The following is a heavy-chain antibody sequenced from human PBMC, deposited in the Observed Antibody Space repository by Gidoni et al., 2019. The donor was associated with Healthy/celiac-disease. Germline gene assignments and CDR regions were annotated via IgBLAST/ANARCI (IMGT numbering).Heavy chain of an antibody. CDR2: IYTSGST. J-gene: IGHJ4*02. D-gene: IGHD5-12*01. CDR1: GGSISSGSYY. CDR3: ARGRDGYKGPREYFDY. Sequence: QVQLQESGPGLVKPSQTLSLTCTVSGGSISSGSYYWSWIRQPAGKGLEWIGRIYTSGSTNYNPSLKSRVTISVDTSKNQFSLKLSSVTAADTAVYYCARGRDGYKGPREYFDYWGQGTLVTVSS. V-gene: IGHV4-61*02.